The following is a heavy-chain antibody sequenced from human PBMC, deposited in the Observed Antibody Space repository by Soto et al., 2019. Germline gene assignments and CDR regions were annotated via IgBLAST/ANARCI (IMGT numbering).Heavy chain of an antibody. J-gene: IGHJ4*02. CDR1: GFTFSNYA. CDR2: ISASGGST. Sequence: EVQLLESGGGLVQPGGSLRLSCAASGFTFSNYAMSWVRQAPRKGLEWVSGISASGGSTYYADSVKGRFTISRDNSKNTLYLQMNSMRAEDTAVYYCAKGAIGGTTVHFDSWGQGTLVTVSS. V-gene: IGHV3-23*01. D-gene: IGHD1-7*01. CDR3: AKGAIGGTTVHFDS.